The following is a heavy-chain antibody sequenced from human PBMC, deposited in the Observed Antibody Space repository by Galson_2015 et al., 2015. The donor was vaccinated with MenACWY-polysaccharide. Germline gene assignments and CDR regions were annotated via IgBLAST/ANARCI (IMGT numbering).Heavy chain of an antibody. CDR1: GFTFSSYG. CDR3: AKDRTAAASDGDY. J-gene: IGHJ4*02. Sequence: FLRLSCAASGFTFSSYGMHWVRQAPGKGLQWVAFIRYDGRDKYYADSVKGRFTLSRDNSKNTLYLQMDSLRAEDTAVYYCAKDRTAAASDGDYWGQGTLVTVSS. D-gene: IGHD6-13*01. V-gene: IGHV3-30*02. CDR2: IRYDGRDK.